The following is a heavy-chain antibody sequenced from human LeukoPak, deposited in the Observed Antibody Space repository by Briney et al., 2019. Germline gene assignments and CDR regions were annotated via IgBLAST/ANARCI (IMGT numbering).Heavy chain of an antibody. J-gene: IGHJ4*02. V-gene: IGHV3-74*01. CDR1: GFTFSSYW. CDR2: INSDGSST. D-gene: IGHD3-22*01. Sequence: GGSLRLSCAASGFTFSSYWMHWVRQAPGKGLVWVSRINSDGSSTSYADSVKGRFTISRDNAKNTLYLQMNSLRAEDTAVYYCARDFGDFTEPGHYDSSGYFFWGQGTLVTVSS. CDR3: ARDFGDFTEPGHYDSSGYFF.